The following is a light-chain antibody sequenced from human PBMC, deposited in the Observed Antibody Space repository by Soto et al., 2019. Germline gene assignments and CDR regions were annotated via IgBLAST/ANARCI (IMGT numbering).Light chain of an antibody. Sequence: DIQMTQSPSSLSASVGDRVTITCRASQGISNFLAWYQQKPGKVPKLLISAASTLQAGVPSRFSGSGSGTYFTLTITSLQPEDVATYYCQKYSSLITFGQGTRLEIK. CDR1: QGISNF. V-gene: IGKV1-27*01. CDR2: AAS. CDR3: QKYSSLIT. J-gene: IGKJ5*01.